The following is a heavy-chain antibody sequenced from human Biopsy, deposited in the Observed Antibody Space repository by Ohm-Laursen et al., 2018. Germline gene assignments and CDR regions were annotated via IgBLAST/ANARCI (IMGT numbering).Heavy chain of an antibody. CDR2: MNPKSGDT. D-gene: IGHD1-7*01. Sequence: ASVKVSCKTSGYTFINYDIHWVRQAPGQGLERMGWMNPKSGDTGYAHKFQGRVTMARNASISTANMEMSSLRSEDTAVYYCARGRLSGTRRALDIWGQGTMVTVSS. J-gene: IGHJ3*02. CDR3: ARGRLSGTRRALDI. V-gene: IGHV1-8*01. CDR1: GYTFINYD.